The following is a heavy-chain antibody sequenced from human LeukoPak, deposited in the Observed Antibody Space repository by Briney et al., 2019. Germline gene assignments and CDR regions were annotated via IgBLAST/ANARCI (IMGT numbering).Heavy chain of an antibody. CDR3: AKDLGGPTDY. CDR2: ISYDGSNK. Sequence: GGSLRLSCAASGFTFSSYGMHWVRQAPGKGLEWVAVISYDGSNKYYADSVKGRFTISRDNSKNTLYLQMNSLRAEDTAVHYCAKDLGGPTDYWGQGTLVTVSS. J-gene: IGHJ4*02. D-gene: IGHD6-25*01. CDR1: GFTFSSYG. V-gene: IGHV3-30*18.